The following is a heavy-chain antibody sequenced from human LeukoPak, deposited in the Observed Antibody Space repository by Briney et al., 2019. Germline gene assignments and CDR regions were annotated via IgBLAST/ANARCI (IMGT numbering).Heavy chain of an antibody. Sequence: ASVKVSCKASGYTFTSYGISWVRQAPGQGLEWMGWISAYNGNTNYAQKFQGRVTMTTDTSMSTAYMELRSLRSDDTAVYYCARAGGFYDFWSGYYTRSYYYYMDVWGKGTTVTVSS. CDR1: GYTFTSYG. D-gene: IGHD3-3*01. CDR2: ISAYNGNT. V-gene: IGHV1-18*01. CDR3: ARAGGFYDFWSGYYTRSYYYYMDV. J-gene: IGHJ6*03.